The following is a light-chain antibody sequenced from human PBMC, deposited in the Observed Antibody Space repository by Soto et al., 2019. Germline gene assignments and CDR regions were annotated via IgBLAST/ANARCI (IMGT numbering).Light chain of an antibody. CDR3: ETWDINTHVV. CDR1: SGHSSYI. CDR2: LEGSGSY. V-gene: IGLV4-60*02. J-gene: IGLJ2*01. Sequence: QLVLTQSSSASASLGSSVKLTCTLSSGHSSYIIAWHQQRPGKAPRYLMKLEGSGSYNKGSGVPDRFSGSSSGADRYLTISNLQFEDEADYYCETWDINTHVVFGGGTKLTVL.